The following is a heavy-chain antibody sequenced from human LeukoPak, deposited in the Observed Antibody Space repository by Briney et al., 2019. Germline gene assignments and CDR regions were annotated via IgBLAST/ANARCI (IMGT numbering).Heavy chain of an antibody. CDR3: AKGIYSSGWSYFDY. CDR2: LSGSGITT. CDR1: GFTFSNSA. Sequence: GGSLRLSCAASGFTFSNSAMSWFRQAPGKGLKGVSTLSGSGITTYYADSVKGRFTISRDNSKNTLYLQMNSLRDEDTAVYYCAKGIYSSGWSYFDYWGHGTLVTVSS. J-gene: IGHJ4*01. V-gene: IGHV3-23*01. D-gene: IGHD6-19*01.